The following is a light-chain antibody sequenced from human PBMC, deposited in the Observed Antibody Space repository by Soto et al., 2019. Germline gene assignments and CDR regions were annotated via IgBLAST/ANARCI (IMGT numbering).Light chain of an antibody. CDR1: SSNIGAGYD. J-gene: IGLJ7*01. Sequence: QSVLTQPPSVSGAPGQRVTISCTGSSSNIGAGYDVHWYQQLPGTAPKLLIYNNNNRPSGVPDRFSGSKSGTSASLAITGLQAEDEADYYCQSYDSSLSAYGVFGGGTQLTVL. V-gene: IGLV1-40*01. CDR2: NNN. CDR3: QSYDSSLSAYGV.